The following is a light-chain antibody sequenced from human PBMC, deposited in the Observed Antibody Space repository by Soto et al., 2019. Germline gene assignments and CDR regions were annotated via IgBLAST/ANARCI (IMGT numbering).Light chain of an antibody. CDR2: SNN. CDR1: SSNIGSNT. CDR3: AAWDDNLNGWV. Sequence: QSVLTQPPSASGTPGQRVTISCSGSSSNIGSNTINWYHQLPGTAPKLLIYSNNQRPSGVPDRFSGSKSGTSASLAISGLQSEDEADYYCAAWDDNLNGWVFGGGTKLTVL. V-gene: IGLV1-44*01. J-gene: IGLJ3*02.